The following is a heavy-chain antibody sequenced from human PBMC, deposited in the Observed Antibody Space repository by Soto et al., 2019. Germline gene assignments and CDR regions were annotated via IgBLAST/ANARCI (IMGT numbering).Heavy chain of an antibody. CDR2: IYYSGST. D-gene: IGHD4-17*01. CDR1: GGSISSYY. Sequence: PSETLSRTCTVSGGSISSYYWSWIRQPPGKGLEWIGYIYYSGSTNYNPSLKSRVTISVDTSKNQFSLKLTSVTAADTAVYYCARRGAYDDYGGDWGQGTLVTVSS. CDR3: ARRGAYDDYGGD. V-gene: IGHV4-59*08. J-gene: IGHJ4*02.